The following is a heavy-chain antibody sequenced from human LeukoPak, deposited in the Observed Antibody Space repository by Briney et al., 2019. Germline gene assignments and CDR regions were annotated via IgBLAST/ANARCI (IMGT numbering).Heavy chain of an antibody. J-gene: IGHJ5*02. V-gene: IGHV1-3*03. Sequence: GASVKVSCKASGYTFTSTAMSWVRQAPGQRLEWMGWINAGNGNTKYSQEFQGRVTITRDTSASIVYMELSSLRSEDMAVYYCARSLSDFYPNWFDPWGQGTLVTVSS. D-gene: IGHD2-21*01. CDR3: ARSLSDFYPNWFDP. CDR2: INAGNGNT. CDR1: GYTFTSTA.